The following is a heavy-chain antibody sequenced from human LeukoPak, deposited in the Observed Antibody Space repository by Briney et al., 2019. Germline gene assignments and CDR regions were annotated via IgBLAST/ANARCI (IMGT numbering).Heavy chain of an antibody. CDR3: AKAYSDYDTSGYRYYFDY. CDR2: IRYDGSNK. J-gene: IGHJ4*02. Sequence: TGGSLRLSCAASGFTFSSYGMHWVRQAPGKGLEWVAFIRYDGSNKYYADSVKGRFTISRDNSKNTLYLQMNSLRAEDTAAYYCAKAYSDYDTSGYRYYFDYWGQGTLVTVSS. CDR1: GFTFSSYG. D-gene: IGHD3-22*01. V-gene: IGHV3-30*02.